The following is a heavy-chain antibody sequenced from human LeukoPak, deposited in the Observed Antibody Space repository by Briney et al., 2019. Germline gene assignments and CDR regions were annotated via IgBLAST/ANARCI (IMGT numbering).Heavy chain of an antibody. J-gene: IGHJ4*02. Sequence: PSETLSLTCTVSGGSIGSHYWSWIRQPPGKGLEWIGYIYYSGSTNYNPSLKSRVTISVDTSKNQFSLKLSSVTAADTAVYYCARMDDFWSGLVGYWGQGTLVTVSS. CDR1: GGSIGSHY. V-gene: IGHV4-59*11. D-gene: IGHD3-3*01. CDR2: IYYSGST. CDR3: ARMDDFWSGLVGY.